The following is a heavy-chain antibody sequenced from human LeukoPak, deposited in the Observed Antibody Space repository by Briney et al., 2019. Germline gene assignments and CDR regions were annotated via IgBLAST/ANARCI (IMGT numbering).Heavy chain of an antibody. CDR2: INPYSDS. CDR1: GYTFTQND. Sequence: ASVKVSCKASGYTFTQNDMHWVRQAPGQGLEWMGIINPYSDSTYAQKFQGRVTMTRDTSTSTVYMALSSLTSDDTGVYFCARGEAGYLEAFDVWGQGTMVTVSS. CDR3: ARGEAGYLEAFDV. D-gene: IGHD3-3*01. J-gene: IGHJ3*01. V-gene: IGHV1-46*03.